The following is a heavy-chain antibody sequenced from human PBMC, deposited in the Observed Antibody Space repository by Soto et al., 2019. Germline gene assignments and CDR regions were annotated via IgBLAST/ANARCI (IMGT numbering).Heavy chain of an antibody. CDR3: GRGLRAARPRRGYYYGMDV. J-gene: IGHJ6*02. CDR1: GGSFSGYY. Sequence: SETLSLTCAVYGGSFSGYYWSWIRQPPGKGLEWIGEINHSGSTNYNPSLKSRVTISRDNSKNTLYLQMNSLRAEDTAVYYCGRGLRAARPRRGYYYGMDVWGQGTTVTVSS. V-gene: IGHV4-34*01. CDR2: INHSGST. D-gene: IGHD6-6*01.